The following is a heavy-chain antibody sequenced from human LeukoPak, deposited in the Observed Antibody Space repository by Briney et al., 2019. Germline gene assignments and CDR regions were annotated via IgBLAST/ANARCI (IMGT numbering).Heavy chain of an antibody. J-gene: IGHJ4*02. Sequence: PGGSLRLSCAASGFTFSDYYMSWIRQAPGKGLEWVSYISSSGSTIYYADSVKGRFTISRDNAKNSLYLQMNSLRAEDTAVYYCARALAAAGMEVYYFDYWGQGTLVTVSS. CDR1: GFTFSDYY. CDR2: ISSSGSTI. V-gene: IGHV3-11*04. D-gene: IGHD6-13*01. CDR3: ARALAAAGMEVYYFDY.